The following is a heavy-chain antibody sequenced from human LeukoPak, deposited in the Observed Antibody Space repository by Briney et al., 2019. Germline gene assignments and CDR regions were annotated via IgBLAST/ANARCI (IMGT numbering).Heavy chain of an antibody. D-gene: IGHD1-7*01. CDR2: INPSGGST. CDR1: GYTFTSYY. V-gene: IGHV1-46*01. Sequence: ASVKVSCKASGYTFTSYYMHWVRQAPGQGLEWMGIINPSGGSTSYAQKFQGRITMTTETSTSTAYMELRSLRSDDTAVYYCARANWNYPSWYWGQGTLVTVSS. J-gene: IGHJ4*02. CDR3: ARANWNYPSWY.